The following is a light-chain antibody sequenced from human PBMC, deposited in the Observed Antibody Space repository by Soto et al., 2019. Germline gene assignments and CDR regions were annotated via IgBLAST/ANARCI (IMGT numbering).Light chain of an antibody. V-gene: IGLV2-14*01. Sequence: QSALTQPASVSGSPGQSITISCTGTSIDIGDYNYVSWYQQYPGKVPKLVIYDVSHRPSGVSNRFSGSKSGNTASLTISGLQAEDEADYYCSSSTTTTSLVVFGGGTKVNVL. CDR3: SSSTTTTSLVV. CDR2: DVS. CDR1: SIDIGDYNY. J-gene: IGLJ3*02.